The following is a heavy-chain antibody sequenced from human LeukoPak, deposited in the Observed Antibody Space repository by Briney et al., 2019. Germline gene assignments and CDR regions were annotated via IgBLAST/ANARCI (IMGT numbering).Heavy chain of an antibody. V-gene: IGHV4-59*01. CDR1: GGSISSYY. CDR2: IYYSGST. J-gene: IGHJ4*02. CDR3: ARVAAATTNPRFDF. Sequence: PSETLSLTCTVSGGSISSYYWSWIRQPPGKGLEWIGYIYYSGSTNYNPSLKSRVTISVDTSKNQFSLKLSSVTAADTAVYYCARVAAATTNPRFDFWGQGTLVTVSS. D-gene: IGHD1-1*01.